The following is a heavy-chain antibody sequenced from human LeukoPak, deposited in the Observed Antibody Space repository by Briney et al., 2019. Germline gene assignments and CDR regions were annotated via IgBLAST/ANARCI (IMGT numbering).Heavy chain of an antibody. Sequence: ASETLSLTCAVYGGSFSGYYWSWIRQPPGKGLEWIGEINHSGITNYNPSLKSRVTMSVDTSKNQFSLKLNPVTAADTAVYYCARGALGYCSSSSCYDASDIWGQGTRVTVSS. J-gene: IGHJ3*02. D-gene: IGHD2-2*01. CDR3: ARGALGYCSSSSCYDASDI. CDR1: GGSFSGYY. V-gene: IGHV4-34*01. CDR2: INHSGIT.